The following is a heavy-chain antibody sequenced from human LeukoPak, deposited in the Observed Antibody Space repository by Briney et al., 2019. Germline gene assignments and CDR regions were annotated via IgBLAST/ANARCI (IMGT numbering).Heavy chain of an antibody. J-gene: IGHJ4*02. CDR2: INSDDSSR. CDR3: ASGRGVNSDY. V-gene: IGHV3-74*01. D-gene: IGHD3-10*01. CDR1: GFTFSSYW. Sequence: GGSPRLSCAASGFTFSSYWMHWVRQAPGKGLVWVSRINSDDSSRSYADSVKGRFTISRDNAKNTLYLQMNSLRAEDTAVYYCASGRGVNSDYWGQGTLVTVSS.